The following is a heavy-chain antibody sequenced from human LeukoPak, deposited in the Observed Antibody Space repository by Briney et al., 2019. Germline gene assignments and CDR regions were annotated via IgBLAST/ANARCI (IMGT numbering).Heavy chain of an antibody. CDR1: GYTFTSYA. J-gene: IGHJ4*02. Sequence: ASVKVSCKASGYTFTSYAMHWVRQAPGQRLEWMGWINAGNGNTKYSQKFQGRVTITRDTSASTAYMELSSLRSEDTAVYYCAREHSSGWYPSGFDYWGQGTLVTVSS. CDR2: INAGNGNT. CDR3: AREHSSGWYPSGFDY. V-gene: IGHV1-3*01. D-gene: IGHD6-19*01.